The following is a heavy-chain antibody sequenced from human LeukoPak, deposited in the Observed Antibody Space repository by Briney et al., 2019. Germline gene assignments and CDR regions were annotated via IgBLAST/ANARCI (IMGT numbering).Heavy chain of an antibody. V-gene: IGHV3-11*01. D-gene: IGHD3-22*01. CDR2: ISSSGSTI. Sequence: AGGSLRLSCAASGFTFSDYCMSWIRQAPGKGLEWVSYISSSGSTIYYADSVKGRFTISRDNAKNSLYLQMNSLRAEDTAVYYCALHSSGYSFDYWGQGTLVTVSS. CDR1: GFTFSDYC. J-gene: IGHJ4*02. CDR3: ALHSSGYSFDY.